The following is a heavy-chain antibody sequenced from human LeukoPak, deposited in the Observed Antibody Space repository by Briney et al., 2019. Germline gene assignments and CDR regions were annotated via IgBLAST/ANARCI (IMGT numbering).Heavy chain of an antibody. J-gene: IGHJ5*02. CDR3: ASARRGFDP. CDR2: INHSGST. CDR1: GGSFSGYY. V-gene: IGHV4-34*01. Sequence: SETLSLTCAVYGGSFSGYYWSWIRQPPGKGLEWIGEINHSGSTNYNPSLKSRVTISVDTSKNQFSLKLSSVTAADTAVYYCASARRGFDPWGQGTLVTVSS.